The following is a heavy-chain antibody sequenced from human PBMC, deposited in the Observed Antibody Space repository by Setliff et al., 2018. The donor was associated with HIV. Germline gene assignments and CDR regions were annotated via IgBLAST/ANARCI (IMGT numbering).Heavy chain of an antibody. J-gene: IGHJ5*01. Sequence: GASVKVSCKASGYTFLAYYIHWMRQAPGQGLEWMGWINPKSGDTTYAQKFEDRVTMTRDTSSRTAYMDLSRLTSGDTAVYYCAKVASVTMIRGALGSWGQGTLVTVS. CDR1: GYTFLAYY. CDR2: INPKSGDT. V-gene: IGHV1-2*02. D-gene: IGHD3-10*01. CDR3: AKVASVTMIRGALGS.